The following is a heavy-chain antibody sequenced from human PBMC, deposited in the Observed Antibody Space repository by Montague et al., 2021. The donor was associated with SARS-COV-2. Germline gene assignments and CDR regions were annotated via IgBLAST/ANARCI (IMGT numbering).Heavy chain of an antibody. CDR3: ARHLRVTTVTSHMYHYAMDV. Sequence: SETLSLTCAVYGGSFSGYYWSWIRQPPGKELEWIGEINHSGSTKYNPSLKSRVTISVDTSKNQFSLKLSSVTAADTAVYYCARHLRVTTVTSHMYHYAMDVWGQGTTVTVSS. D-gene: IGHD4-11*01. V-gene: IGHV4-34*01. J-gene: IGHJ6*02. CDR2: INHSGST. CDR1: GGSFSGYY.